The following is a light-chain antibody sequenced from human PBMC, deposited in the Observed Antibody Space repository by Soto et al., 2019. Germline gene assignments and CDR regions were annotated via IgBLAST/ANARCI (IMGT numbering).Light chain of an antibody. Sequence: QSALTQPASVSGSPGQSITISCSGTSSDVGGYNYVSWYQQHPGKAPKMVIYDVSDRPSGISSRFSGSKSGNTASLTISGLQAEDEADYYCASYTRSNSYVFGTGTKVTVL. J-gene: IGLJ1*01. V-gene: IGLV2-14*03. CDR2: DVS. CDR1: SSDVGGYNY. CDR3: ASYTRSNSYV.